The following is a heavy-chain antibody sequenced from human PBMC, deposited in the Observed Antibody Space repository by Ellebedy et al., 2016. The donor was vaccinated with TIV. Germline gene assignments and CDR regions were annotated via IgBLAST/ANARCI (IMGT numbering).Heavy chain of an antibody. D-gene: IGHD5-12*01. Sequence: GGSLRLXXVGSKFTFSYYGMHWVRQTPGKGLEWVAAVSGDGRNKDYADFVEGRFAISRDNARNSLFLQMNSLRVEDTAVYYCARDRGASSGFDIDSWGQGTLVFVSA. CDR1: KFTFSYYG. CDR3: ARDRGASSGFDIDS. V-gene: IGHV3-30*03. CDR2: VSGDGRNK. J-gene: IGHJ4*02.